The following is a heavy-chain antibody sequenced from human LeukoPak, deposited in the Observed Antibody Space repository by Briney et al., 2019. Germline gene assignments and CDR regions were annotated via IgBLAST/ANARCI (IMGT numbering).Heavy chain of an antibody. CDR3: ARDTFTNGYYGAYYYYMDV. CDR1: GYTFTSYG. Sequence: ASVKVSCKASGYTFTSYGISWVRQAPGQGLEWMGWISAYNGNTNYAQKLQGRLTLTTDPSTSTAYMELRNLRSDDTAVYYCARDTFTNGYYGAYYYYMDVWGQGTTVTVSS. V-gene: IGHV1-18*01. CDR2: ISAYNGNT. D-gene: IGHD2-8*01. J-gene: IGHJ6*03.